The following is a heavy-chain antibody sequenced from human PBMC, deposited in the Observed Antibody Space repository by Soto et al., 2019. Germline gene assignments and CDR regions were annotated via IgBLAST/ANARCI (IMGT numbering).Heavy chain of an antibody. Sequence: SETLSLTCTVSGGSISSGDYYWSWIRQPPGKGLEWIGNIYYSGSTYYSTSLKSRVTISEDTSKNQFSLKLSSVTAADTAVYYCASRHSSPYFDYWGQGTLVTVSS. CDR2: IYYSGST. CDR1: GGSISSGDYY. D-gene: IGHD6-13*01. J-gene: IGHJ4*02. V-gene: IGHV4-30-4*01. CDR3: ASRHSSPYFDY.